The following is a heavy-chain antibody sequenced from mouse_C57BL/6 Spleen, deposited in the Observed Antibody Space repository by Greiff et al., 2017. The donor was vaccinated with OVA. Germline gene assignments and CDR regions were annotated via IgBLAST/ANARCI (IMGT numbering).Heavy chain of an antibody. V-gene: IGHV5-16*01. CDR1: GFTFSDYY. J-gene: IGHJ2*01. D-gene: IGHD2-3*01. CDR3: ARVDDYLDY. Sequence: EVKLVESEGGLVQPGSSMKLSCTASGFTFSDYYMDWVRQVPEKGLEWVANINYDGSSTYYLDSLKSRFIISRDNAKNILYLQMISLKSEDTATYYCARVDDYLDYWGQGTTLTVSS. CDR2: INYDGSST.